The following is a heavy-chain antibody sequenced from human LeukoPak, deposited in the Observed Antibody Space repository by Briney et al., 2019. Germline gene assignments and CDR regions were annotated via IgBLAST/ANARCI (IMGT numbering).Heavy chain of an antibody. CDR3: AKGPLRGTAAAIDY. D-gene: IGHD2-2*01. CDR2: ISYDGRNI. V-gene: IGHV3-30*18. J-gene: IGHJ4*02. CDR1: GFPFSSYS. Sequence: GGSLRLSRAASGFPFSSYSMTWVRQAPGKGLEWVAVISYDGRNIHYPDSVKGRFTISRDISTDTLWLQMDSLRTEDTAVYYCAKGPLRGTAAAIDYWGQGTLVTVSS.